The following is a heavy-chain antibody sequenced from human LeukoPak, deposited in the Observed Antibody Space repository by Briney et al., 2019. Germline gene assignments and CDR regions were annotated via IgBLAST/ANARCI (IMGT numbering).Heavy chain of an antibody. CDR3: ARDPSGSYYCYYGMDV. Sequence: ASVKVSCKASGYTFTSYGISWVRQAPGQGLEWMGWISAYNGNTNYAQKLQGRVTMTTDTSTSTAYMELRSLRSDDTAVYYCARDPSGSYYCYYGMDVWGQGTTVTVSS. D-gene: IGHD1-26*01. V-gene: IGHV1-18*01. CDR1: GYTFTSYG. CDR2: ISAYNGNT. J-gene: IGHJ6*02.